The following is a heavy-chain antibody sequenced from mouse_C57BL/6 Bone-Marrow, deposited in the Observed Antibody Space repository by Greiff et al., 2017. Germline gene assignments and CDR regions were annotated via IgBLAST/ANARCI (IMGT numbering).Heavy chain of an antibody. D-gene: IGHD2-1*01. Sequence: VQGVESGAELARPGASVKLSCKASGYTFTSYGISWVKQRTGQGLEWIGEIYPRSGNTYYNEKFKGKATLTADKSSSTAYMELRSLTSEDSAVYFCARELPLTDYWGQGTSGTVSS. J-gene: IGHJ4*01. CDR1: GYTFTSYG. CDR3: ARELPLTDY. V-gene: IGHV1-81*01. CDR2: IYPRSGNT.